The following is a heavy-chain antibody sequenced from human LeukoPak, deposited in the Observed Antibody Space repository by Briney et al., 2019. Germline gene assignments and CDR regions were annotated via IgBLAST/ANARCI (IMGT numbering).Heavy chain of an antibody. D-gene: IGHD6-19*01. CDR3: ARAGYSSGWYGPKGFDY. CDR2: TYYSGST. V-gene: IGHV4-59*01. Sequence: YPSETLSLTCTVSGGSISSYYWSWIRQPPGKGLEWIGYTYYSGSTNYNPSLKSRVTISVDTSKNQFSLKLSSVTAADTAVYYCARAGYSSGWYGPKGFDYWGQGTLVTVSS. CDR1: GGSISSYY. J-gene: IGHJ4*02.